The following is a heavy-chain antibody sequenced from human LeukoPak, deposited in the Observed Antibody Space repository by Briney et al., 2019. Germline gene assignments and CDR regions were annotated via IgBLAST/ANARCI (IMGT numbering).Heavy chain of an antibody. J-gene: IGHJ4*02. CDR3: ARPSLNSGSYFDY. Sequence: GGSPRLSCAAPGFSFSTYWMSWVRQAPGKGLEWVANINQDGSEKYYVDSVKGRFTVSRDNAKKSLYLQMNSLRAEDTAVYYCARPSLNSGSYFDYWGQGSLVTVSS. CDR2: INQDGSEK. CDR1: GFSFSTYW. D-gene: IGHD1-26*01. V-gene: IGHV3-7*01.